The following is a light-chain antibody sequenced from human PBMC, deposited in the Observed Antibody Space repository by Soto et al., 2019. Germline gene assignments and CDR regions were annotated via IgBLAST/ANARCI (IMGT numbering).Light chain of an antibody. CDR3: QQSCSTPLT. J-gene: IGKJ4*01. CDR2: TAS. CDR1: QSIRSY. V-gene: IGKV1-39*01. Sequence: IQMTQSPSSLSASKGDRVTIACRASQSIRSYLNWYQQKPGKAPKLLIYTASSLQGGVPSRFTGSGSGTDFTLTISSLQPEDFATYYCQQSCSTPLTFGGGTKVDIK.